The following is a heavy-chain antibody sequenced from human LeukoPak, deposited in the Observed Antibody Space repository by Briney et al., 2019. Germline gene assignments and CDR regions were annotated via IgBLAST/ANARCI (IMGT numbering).Heavy chain of an antibody. J-gene: IGHJ4*02. CDR3: AKVWGSSWFVDY. CDR2: ISGSGGSA. D-gene: IGHD6-13*01. CDR1: GFTFSSYA. V-gene: IGHV3-23*01. Sequence: GGSLRLSCAASGFTFSSYAMSWVRQAPGKGLEWVSAISGSGGSAYYADSVKGRFTISRDNSKNTLYLQMNSLRAEDTAVYYCAKVWGSSWFVDYWGQGTLSPSPQ.